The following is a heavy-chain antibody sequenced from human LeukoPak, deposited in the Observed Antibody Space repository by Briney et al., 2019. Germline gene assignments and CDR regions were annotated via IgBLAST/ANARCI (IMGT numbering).Heavy chain of an antibody. CDR3: ARDLYDSSGYYSHYFDY. V-gene: IGHV3-33*01. D-gene: IGHD3-22*01. CDR2: IWYDGSKK. CDR1: GFTFSTYG. J-gene: IGHJ4*02. Sequence: GGSLRLSCAASGFTFSTYGMHWVRQAPGKGLEWVAVIWYDGSKKYYADSVNGRFTISRDNSKNTLYLQMNSLRAEDTAVYYCARDLYDSSGYYSHYFDYWGQGTLVTVSS.